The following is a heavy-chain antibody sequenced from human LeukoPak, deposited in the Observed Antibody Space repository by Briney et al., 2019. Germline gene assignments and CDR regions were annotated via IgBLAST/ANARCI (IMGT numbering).Heavy chain of an antibody. J-gene: IGHJ4*02. V-gene: IGHV3-21*01. Sequence: GGPLRLSCAASGFTFSSYSMNWVRQAPGKGLEWVSSISSSSSYIYYADSVKGRFTISRDNAKNSLYLQMNSLRAEDTAVYYCASWVAAAFDYWGQGTLVTVSS. CDR2: ISSSSSYI. D-gene: IGHD6-13*01. CDR1: GFTFSSYS. CDR3: ASWVAAAFDY.